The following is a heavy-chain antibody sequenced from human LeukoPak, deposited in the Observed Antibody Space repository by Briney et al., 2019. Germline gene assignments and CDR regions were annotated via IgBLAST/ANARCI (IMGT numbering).Heavy chain of an antibody. Sequence: GGSLRLSCAASGFTFSSYEMNWVRQAPGRGLEWVSYISSSGSTIYYADSVKGRFTISRDNAKNSLYLQMNSLRAEDTAVYYCARGDYDSSGYYMPFDYWGQGTLVTVSS. J-gene: IGHJ4*02. CDR1: GFTFSSYE. CDR3: ARGDYDSSGYYMPFDY. D-gene: IGHD3-22*01. V-gene: IGHV3-48*03. CDR2: ISSSGSTI.